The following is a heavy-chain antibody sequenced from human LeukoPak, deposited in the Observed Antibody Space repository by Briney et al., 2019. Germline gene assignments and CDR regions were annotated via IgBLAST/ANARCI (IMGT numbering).Heavy chain of an antibody. CDR1: GFTFSSFT. CDR3: ARDYYDSTGYYFDY. CDR2: ISASGDKT. J-gene: IGHJ4*02. V-gene: IGHV3-23*01. Sequence: TGASQRLSCAASGFTFSSFTMSWVRQAPGKGLEWISAISASGDKTYYADSVKGRFTISRDNSKDTLYLQMNSLTAEDTAVYYCARDYYDSTGYYFDYWGQGTLVTVSS. D-gene: IGHD3-22*01.